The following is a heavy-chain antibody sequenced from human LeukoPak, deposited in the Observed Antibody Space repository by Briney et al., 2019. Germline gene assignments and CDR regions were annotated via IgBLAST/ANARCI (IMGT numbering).Heavy chain of an antibody. CDR1: GFTFSSYA. Sequence: GGSLRLSCAASGFTFSSYAMSWVRQAPGKALEWVANIKQDGSVKFYEDSVKGRFTLSRDNARNSLYLQMDSLRAEDTAVYYCARLYDSRDYLAFDYWGQGILATVSS. D-gene: IGHD3-22*01. CDR2: IKQDGSVK. J-gene: IGHJ4*02. V-gene: IGHV3-7*01. CDR3: ARLYDSRDYLAFDY.